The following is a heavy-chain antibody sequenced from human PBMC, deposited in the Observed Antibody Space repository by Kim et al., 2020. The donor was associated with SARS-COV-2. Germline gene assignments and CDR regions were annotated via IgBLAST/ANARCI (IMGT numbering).Heavy chain of an antibody. J-gene: IGHJ4*02. D-gene: IGHD4-17*01. Sequence: YDADSVKGRFTVSRDKSEDTVYLQMNTLGVEDTALYYCAKLGYGDAFDYWGQGTQVTVSS. CDR3: AKLGYGDAFDY. V-gene: IGHV3-23*01.